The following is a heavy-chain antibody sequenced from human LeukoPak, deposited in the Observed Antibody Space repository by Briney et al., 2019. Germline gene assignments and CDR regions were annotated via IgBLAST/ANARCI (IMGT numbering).Heavy chain of an antibody. CDR3: ARQYDSYFYYYLDL. CDR2: LYHPDST. CDR1: GYPINNAYY. J-gene: IGHJ6*03. Sequence: SETLSLTCGVSGYPINNAYYWVWIRQPPGKGLEWIGSLYHPDSTYYNPSLKSRVTMSVDTSRNQFSLRLSFVTAADTAVSYCARQYDSYFYYYLDLWGTGTTVTVSS. D-gene: IGHD2-2*01. V-gene: IGHV4-38-2*01.